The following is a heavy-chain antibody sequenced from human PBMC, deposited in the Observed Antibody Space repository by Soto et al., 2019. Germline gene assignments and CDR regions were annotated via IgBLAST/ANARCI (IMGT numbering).Heavy chain of an antibody. D-gene: IGHD6-13*01. CDR3: ARQQYYYMDV. CDR2: ISGSGGTI. J-gene: IGHJ6*03. V-gene: IGHV3-23*01. CDR1: GFTFSSYA. Sequence: GGSLRLSCAASGFTFSSYAMSWVRQAPGKGLEWVSAISGSGGTIYYADSVKGRFTISRDNAKNSLYLQMNSLRAEDTAVYYCARQQYYYMDVWGKGTTVTVSS.